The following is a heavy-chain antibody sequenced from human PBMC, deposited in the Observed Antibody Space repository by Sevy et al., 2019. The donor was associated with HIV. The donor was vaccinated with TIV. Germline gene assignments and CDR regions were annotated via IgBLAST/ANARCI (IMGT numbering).Heavy chain of an antibody. Sequence: SETLSLTCAVYGGSFSGYYWSWIRQPPGKGLEWIGEINHSGSTNYNPSLKSRVTISVDTSKNQFSLKLSSVTAADTAVDYCARGLGGSGGTYYYYYGMDVWGQGTTVTVSS. CDR1: GGSFSGYY. V-gene: IGHV4-34*01. J-gene: IGHJ6*02. CDR3: ARGLGGSGGTYYYYYGMDV. D-gene: IGHD3-10*01. CDR2: INHSGST.